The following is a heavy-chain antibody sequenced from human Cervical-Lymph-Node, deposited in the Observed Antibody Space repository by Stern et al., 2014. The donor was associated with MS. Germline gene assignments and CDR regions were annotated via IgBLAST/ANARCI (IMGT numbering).Heavy chain of an antibody. D-gene: IGHD6-19*01. CDR1: GFALEDYA. V-gene: IGHV3-9*01. Sequence: EVQLVESGGGLVQPGRSRRLSCVASGFALEDYAMHWVRQVPGKGLEWVSGISWNGNISVYADSVKGRFTFIRDNAKNSMFLQMDSLRTEDTALYYCACLAVAGTGGMDVWGQGTTVTVS. J-gene: IGHJ6*02. CDR3: ACLAVAGTGGMDV. CDR2: ISWNGNIS.